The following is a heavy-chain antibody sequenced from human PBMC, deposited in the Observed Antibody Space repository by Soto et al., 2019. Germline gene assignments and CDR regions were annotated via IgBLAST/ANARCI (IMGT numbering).Heavy chain of an antibody. CDR2: IYYSGST. CDR3: ARRLYYDSSGFEGGGMDV. J-gene: IGHJ6*02. CDR1: GGSISSSSYY. D-gene: IGHD3-22*01. V-gene: IGHV4-39*01. Sequence: QLQLQESGPGLVKPSETLSLTCTVSGGSISSSSYYWGWIRQPPGKGLEWIGSIYYSGSTYYNPYLKSRVTISVDTSKNQFSLKLNSVTAADTAVYYCARRLYYDSSGFEGGGMDVWGQGTTVTVSS.